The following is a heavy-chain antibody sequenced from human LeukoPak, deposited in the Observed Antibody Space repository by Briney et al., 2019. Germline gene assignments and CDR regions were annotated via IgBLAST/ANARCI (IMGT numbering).Heavy chain of an antibody. V-gene: IGHV4-39*07. CDR2: IYYSGTT. D-gene: IGHD2-2*01. J-gene: IGHJ5*02. CDR1: GGSLSSSSYY. Sequence: SETLSLTCTVSGGSLSSSSYYWGWVRQSPGRGLEWIGSIYYSGTTYYNPSLQSRVTILVDTSKNQFSLKLSSVTAADTAVYYCAREEVVPAVIGGWFDPWGQGTLVTVSS. CDR3: AREEVVPAVIGGWFDP.